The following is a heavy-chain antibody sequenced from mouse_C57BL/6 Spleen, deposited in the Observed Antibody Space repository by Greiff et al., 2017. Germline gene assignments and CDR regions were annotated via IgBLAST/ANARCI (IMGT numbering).Heavy chain of an antibody. Sequence: EVQLQQSGPELVKPGASVTIPCKASGYTFTDYNMDWVKQSHGKSLEWIGDINPNNGGTIYNQKFKGKATLTVDKSSSTAYMELRSLTSEDTAVYYCARLDYGNYDAMDYWGQGTSVTVSS. V-gene: IGHV1-18*01. CDR1: GYTFTDYN. CDR3: ARLDYGNYDAMDY. D-gene: IGHD2-1*01. CDR2: INPNNGGT. J-gene: IGHJ4*01.